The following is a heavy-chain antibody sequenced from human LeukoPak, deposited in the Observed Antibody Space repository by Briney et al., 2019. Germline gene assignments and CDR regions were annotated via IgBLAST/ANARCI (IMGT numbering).Heavy chain of an antibody. CDR2: IYYSGST. CDR3: GREILEVSFDP. CDR1: LRSISSYY. Sequence: SDTLSLTCTVSLRSISSYYGSWTRHPPGEGLEWVGYIYYSGSTNYHPTLKSRVTISVDTSKNQFSLKLSSVTAADTAVYYCGREILEVSFDPWGQGTLVTVSS. D-gene: IGHD1-26*01. V-gene: IGHV4-59*01. J-gene: IGHJ5*02.